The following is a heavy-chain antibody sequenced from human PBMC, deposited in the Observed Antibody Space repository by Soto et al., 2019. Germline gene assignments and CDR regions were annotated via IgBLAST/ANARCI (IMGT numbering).Heavy chain of an antibody. CDR1: GESISSGCYY. CDR3: ARASSSSSAADY. J-gene: IGHJ4*02. Sequence: QVQLQESGPGLVKASQTLSLICSVSGESISSGCYYWSWIRHHPGKGLEWIGYIYDSEIAYDNPSHKGLVNISMDTSKNHFAMKLSSVTAADTAVYYCARASSSSSAADYWGQGNLITVSS. V-gene: IGHV4-31*01. D-gene: IGHD6-6*01. CDR2: IYDSEIA.